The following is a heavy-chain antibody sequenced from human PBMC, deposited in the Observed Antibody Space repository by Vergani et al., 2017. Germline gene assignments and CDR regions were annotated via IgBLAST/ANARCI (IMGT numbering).Heavy chain of an antibody. V-gene: IGHV1-46*03. CDR3: ARVGSWCSSNSCYDY. CDR1: GYTFTIYY. Sequence: QVQLVQSGAEVKKPGASVKVSCKASGYTFTIYYVHWVRQAPGQGLEWMGIINPSGGTTSYAQKFQGRVTMTRDTSTSTVYMELSSLRSEDTAVYYCARVGSWCSSNSCYDYWGQGTLVTVSS. CDR2: INPSGGTT. J-gene: IGHJ4*02. D-gene: IGHD2-2*01.